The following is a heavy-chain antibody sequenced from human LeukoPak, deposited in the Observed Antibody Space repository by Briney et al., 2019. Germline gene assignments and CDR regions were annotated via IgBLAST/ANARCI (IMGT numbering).Heavy chain of an antibody. CDR3: ARAPRYSSGWYWFDP. D-gene: IGHD6-19*01. CDR2: ISYDGSNK. V-gene: IGHV3-30*04. CDR1: GFTFSSYA. Sequence: GGSLRLSCAASGFTFSSYAMHWVRQAPGKGLEWVAVISYDGSNKYYADSVKGRFTISRDNSKNTLYLQMNSLRAEDTAVYYCARAPRYSSGWYWFDPWGQGTLVTVSS. J-gene: IGHJ5*02.